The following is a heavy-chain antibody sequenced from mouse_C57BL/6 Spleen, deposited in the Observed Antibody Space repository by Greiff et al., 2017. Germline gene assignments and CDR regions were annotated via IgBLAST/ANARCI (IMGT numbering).Heavy chain of an antibody. V-gene: IGHV3-6*01. CDR1: GYSITSGYY. D-gene: IGHD2-4*01. J-gene: IGHJ1*03. CDR3: ASGDYDRYFDV. CDR2: ISYDGSN. Sequence: ESGPGLVKPSQSLSLTCSVTGYSITSGYYWNWIRQFPGNKLEWMGYISYDGSNNYNPSLKNRISITRDTSKNQFFLKLNSVTTEDTATYYCASGDYDRYFDVWGTGTTVTVSS.